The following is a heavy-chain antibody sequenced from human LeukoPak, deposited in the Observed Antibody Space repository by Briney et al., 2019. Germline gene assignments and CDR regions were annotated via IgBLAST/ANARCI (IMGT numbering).Heavy chain of an antibody. V-gene: IGHV4-38-2*01. J-gene: IGHJ5*02. D-gene: IGHD4-17*01. CDR2: IHHSGST. Sequence: PSETLSLTCAVSGYTISSRYYWGWIRQPPGKGLEWIGSIHHSGSTPYNPSLKSRVTISRDTSKNQFSLELNSLTAADTAVYYCERPLHPTVNHACLGDWFDPGGEGTLVTVSS. CDR1: GYTISSRYY. CDR3: ERPLHPTVNHACLGDWFDP.